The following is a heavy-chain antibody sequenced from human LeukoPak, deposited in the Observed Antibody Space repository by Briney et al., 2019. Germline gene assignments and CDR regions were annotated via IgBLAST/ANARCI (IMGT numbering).Heavy chain of an antibody. Sequence: SETLSLTCTVSGGSISSGDYYWSWIRQPPGKGLEWIGYIYYSGSTYYNPSLKSRVTISVDTSKNQFSLKLSSVTAADTAVYYCARDANLYYYDSSGYYWSYFDYWGQGTLVTVSS. V-gene: IGHV4-30-4*02. CDR2: IYYSGST. CDR1: GGSISSGDYY. D-gene: IGHD3-22*01. CDR3: ARDANLYYYDSSGYYWSYFDY. J-gene: IGHJ4*02.